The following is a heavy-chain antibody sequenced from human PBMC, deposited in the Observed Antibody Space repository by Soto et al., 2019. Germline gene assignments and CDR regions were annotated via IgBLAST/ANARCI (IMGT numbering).Heavy chain of an antibody. Sequence: EVQLVESGGGLVQPGGSLRLSCAASGFTVSSNYMSWVRQAPGKGLEWVSVIYSGGSTYYADYVKGRITISRHNSKNTLYLQMNSLRAEYTAVYYCARERIAAASNWFDPWGQGTLVTVSS. CDR1: GFTVSSNY. D-gene: IGHD6-13*01. CDR3: ARERIAAASNWFDP. V-gene: IGHV3-53*04. J-gene: IGHJ5*02. CDR2: IYSGGST.